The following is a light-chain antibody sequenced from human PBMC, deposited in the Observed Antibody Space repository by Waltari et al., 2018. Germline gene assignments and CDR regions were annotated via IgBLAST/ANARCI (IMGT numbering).Light chain of an antibody. CDR3: QQGSGSAYS. J-gene: IGKJ2*03. V-gene: IGKV1-39*01. CDR1: HGIGHN. CDR2: RAS. Sequence: DIQMTQSPSPLSASVGDTVTITCQASHGIGHNLNWYQQTPGKAPPLLIYRASGLQSGIPSRVSGSGTGTDFTLIIASLQPEGFSTYYCQQGSGSAYSFGQGTRVEI.